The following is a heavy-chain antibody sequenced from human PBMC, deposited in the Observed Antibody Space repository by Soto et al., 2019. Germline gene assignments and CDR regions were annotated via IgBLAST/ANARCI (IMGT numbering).Heavy chain of an antibody. D-gene: IGHD6-6*01. Sequence: QVQLQESGPGLVKPSETLSLTCTVSGGSISSYYWSWIRQPPGKGLEWIGYSYYSGSTNYNPSLKSRVTISVDTSKNQFSLKLSSVTAADTAVYYCARLVEHSSSSFSYYYYYMDVWGKGTTVTVSS. CDR1: GGSISSYY. CDR3: ARLVEHSSSSFSYYYYYMDV. V-gene: IGHV4-59*08. CDR2: SYYSGST. J-gene: IGHJ6*03.